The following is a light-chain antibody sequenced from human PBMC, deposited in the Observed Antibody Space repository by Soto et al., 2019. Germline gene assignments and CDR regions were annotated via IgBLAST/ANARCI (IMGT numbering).Light chain of an antibody. CDR2: DAS. CDR3: QQNSYLGT. V-gene: IGKV3-11*01. Sequence: EIVLTQSPCTLSLSPGERATLSCRASQSVSSCLACYQQKPGQAPRLLMNDASFRGTGIPARFSGRGSATVFTLTISRLAHEDFAVYYCQQNSYLGTFGQGTKVDIK. J-gene: IGKJ1*01. CDR1: QSVSSC.